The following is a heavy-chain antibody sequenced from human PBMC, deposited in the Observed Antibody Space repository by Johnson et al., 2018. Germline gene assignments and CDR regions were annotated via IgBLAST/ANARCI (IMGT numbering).Heavy chain of an antibody. CDR1: GFTFSSYG. V-gene: IGHV3-33*01. D-gene: IGHD4-23*01. CDR3: ARDQTTMALGYYYYGMDV. Sequence: QVQLVESGGGVVQPGRSLRLSCAASGFTFSSYGMHWVRQAPGKGLEWVAVIWYAGSNKYYADSVKGRFTISRDNSKNTLFLQMNSLRAEDTAVYSCARDQTTMALGYYYYGMDVWGQGTTVTVSS. J-gene: IGHJ6*02. CDR2: IWYAGSNK.